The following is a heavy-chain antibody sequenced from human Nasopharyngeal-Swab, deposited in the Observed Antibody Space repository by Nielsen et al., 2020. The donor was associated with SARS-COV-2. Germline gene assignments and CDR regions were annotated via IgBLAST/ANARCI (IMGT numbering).Heavy chain of an antibody. CDR3: AKDRDSGDDSEEYYHYYGMDV. CDR1: GFTFSSYT. CDR2: ISYDASDK. Sequence: GGSLRLSCAASGFTFSSYTIHWVRQAPGKGLEWVAVISYDASDKYYADSVKGRFTISRDNSKNTLFLQMSSLRDEDTAVYYCAKDRDSGDDSEEYYHYYGMDVWGQGAPVTVSS. D-gene: IGHD5-12*01. J-gene: IGHJ6*02. V-gene: IGHV3-30*04.